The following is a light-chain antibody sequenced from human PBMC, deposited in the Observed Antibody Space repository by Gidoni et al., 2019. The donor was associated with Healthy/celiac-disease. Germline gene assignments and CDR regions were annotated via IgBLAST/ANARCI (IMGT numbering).Light chain of an antibody. J-gene: IGLJ2*01. Sequence: QSALTQPASVSGPPGQSITISCTGTSSDVGGYTYVSWYQQHPGNAPKLMIYDVSNRPSGVSNRFSGSKSGNTASLTISGLQAEDEADYYCSSYTSSSPDVVFGGGTKLTVL. CDR3: SSYTSSSPDVV. V-gene: IGLV2-14*03. CDR1: SSDVGGYTY. CDR2: DVS.